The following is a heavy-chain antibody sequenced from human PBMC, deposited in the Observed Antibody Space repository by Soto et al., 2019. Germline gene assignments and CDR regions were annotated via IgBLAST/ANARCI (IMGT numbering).Heavy chain of an antibody. D-gene: IGHD3-9*01. CDR3: AKVTAYFDYQGVYGMDV. CDR2: ISGSGGST. CDR1: GFTFSSYA. Sequence: EGQLLESGGGLVQPGGSLRLSCAASGFTFSSYAMSWVRQAPGKGLDWVSSISGSGGSTYHADSVKGRFTISRDNSKNTLYLKMNSLRVEDTAVYYCAKVTAYFDYQGVYGMDVWGQGTTVTVSS. J-gene: IGHJ6*02. V-gene: IGHV3-23*01.